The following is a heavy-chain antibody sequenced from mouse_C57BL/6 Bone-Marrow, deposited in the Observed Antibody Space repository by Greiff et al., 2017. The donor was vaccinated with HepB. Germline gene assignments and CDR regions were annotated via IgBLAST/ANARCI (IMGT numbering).Heavy chain of an antibody. J-gene: IGHJ3*01. V-gene: IGHV5-2*01. CDR1: EYEFPSHD. Sequence: EVKLQESGGGLVQPGESLKLSCESNEYEFPSHDMSWVRKTPEKRLELVAAINIDGGSTYYPDTLEGRFIIPRDNTKKTLYLQMSSLRSEDTALYYCARHGDRYEYDDYWGQGTLVTVSA. CDR2: INIDGGST. D-gene: IGHD2-4*01. CDR3: ARHGDRYEYDDY.